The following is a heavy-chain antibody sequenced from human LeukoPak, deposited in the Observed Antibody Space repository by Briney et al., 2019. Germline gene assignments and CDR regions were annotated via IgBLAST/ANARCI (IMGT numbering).Heavy chain of an antibody. CDR1: GGSFSGYY. Sequence: SETLSLTCAVYGGSFSGYYWSWVRQPPGKGLEWIGEINHSGSTNYNPSLKSRVTISVDTSKNQFSLKLSSVTAADTAVYYCARPRGVVRYFDWVFDYWGQGTLVTVSS. J-gene: IGHJ4*02. D-gene: IGHD3-9*01. V-gene: IGHV4-34*01. CDR3: ARPRGVVRYFDWVFDY. CDR2: INHSGST.